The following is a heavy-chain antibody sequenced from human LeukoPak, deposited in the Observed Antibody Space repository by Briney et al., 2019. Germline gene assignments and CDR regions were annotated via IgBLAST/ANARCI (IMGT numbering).Heavy chain of an antibody. Sequence: PSETLSLTCAVYGGSFSGYYWSWIRQPPGKGLEWIGEINHSGSTNYNPSLKTRLTISVDTSKNQFSLRLNSVTAADTAVYYCARFSQYYDSPTHYLDYWGQGTLVTVSS. CDR1: GGSFSGYY. CDR3: ARFSQYYDSPTHYLDY. CDR2: INHSGST. V-gene: IGHV4-34*01. J-gene: IGHJ4*02. D-gene: IGHD3-16*01.